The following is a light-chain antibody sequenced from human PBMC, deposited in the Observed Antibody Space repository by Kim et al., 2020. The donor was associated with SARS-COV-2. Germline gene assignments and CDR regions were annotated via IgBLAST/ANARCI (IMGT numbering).Light chain of an antibody. J-gene: IGKJ1*01. CDR3: QQYDNWKS. Sequence: EIVMTQSPATLSVSPGERATLSWRASQSVRSNLAWYQQKPGQPPRLLIHGASTRATGIPARFSGSGSGTEFTLTISSLQSEDFAVYYCQQYDNWKSFGQGTKVDIK. CDR2: GAS. CDR1: QSVRSN. V-gene: IGKV3-15*01.